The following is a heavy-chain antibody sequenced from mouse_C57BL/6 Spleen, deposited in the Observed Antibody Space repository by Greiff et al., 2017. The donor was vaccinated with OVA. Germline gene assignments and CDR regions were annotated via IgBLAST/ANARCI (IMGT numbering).Heavy chain of an antibody. CDR3: ERVDSSVRDYVDY. CDR2: IDPSDSYT. D-gene: IGHD3-2*02. Sequence: VQLQQPGAELVRPGTSVKLSCKASGYTFTSYWMHWVKQRPGQGLEWIGVIDPSDSYTNYNQKFKGKATLTVDTSSSTAYMQLSSLTSEDSAVYNCERVDSSVRDYVDYWGQGTTLTVSS. CDR1: GYTFTSYW. V-gene: IGHV1-59*01. J-gene: IGHJ2*01.